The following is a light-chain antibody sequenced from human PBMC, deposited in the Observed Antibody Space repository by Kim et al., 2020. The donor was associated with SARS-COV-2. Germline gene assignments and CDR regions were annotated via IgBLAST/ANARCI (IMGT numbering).Light chain of an antibody. V-gene: IGKV4-1*01. J-gene: IGKJ1*01. CDR1: QSVLYSSNNKNY. Sequence: DIVMTQSPDSLAVSLGERATINCKSSQSVLYSSNNKNYLAWYQQKPGQPPKLLIYWASTRESGVPDRFSGGGSGTDFTLNISSLQAEDVAVYYCQQYYSTPPTFGQGTKVDIK. CDR2: WAS. CDR3: QQYYSTPPT.